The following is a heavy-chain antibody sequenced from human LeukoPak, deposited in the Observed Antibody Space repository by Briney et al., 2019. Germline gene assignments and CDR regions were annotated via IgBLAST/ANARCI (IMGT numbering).Heavy chain of an antibody. V-gene: IGHV1-8*01. Sequence: GASVKVSCKASGYTFTSYDINWVRQAPGQGLEWMGWMNPNRGDTGYAQKFQGRVTMTRNTSISTAYMELSSLRSEDTAVYYCARGLYCSSTSCPAPYYYYYYMDVWGKGTTVTVSS. CDR1: GYTFTSYD. J-gene: IGHJ6*03. CDR3: ARGLYCSSTSCPAPYYYYYYMDV. CDR2: MNPNRGDT. D-gene: IGHD2-2*01.